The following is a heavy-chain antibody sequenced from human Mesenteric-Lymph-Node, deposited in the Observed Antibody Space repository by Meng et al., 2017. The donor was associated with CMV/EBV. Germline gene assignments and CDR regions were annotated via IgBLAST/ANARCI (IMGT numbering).Heavy chain of an antibody. D-gene: IGHD3-10*01. J-gene: IGHJ4*02. CDR1: GLRFSNQY. CDR2: ISGDGSAT. Sequence: LSLTCAASGLRFSNQYMIWIRQAPGKGLEWVAFISGDGSATFHADSLKGRFTVSRDNAKNSFFLHLSSLRADDTAVYYCAALHYYASPYWGQGTLVTVSS. CDR3: AALHYYASPY. V-gene: IGHV3-11*01.